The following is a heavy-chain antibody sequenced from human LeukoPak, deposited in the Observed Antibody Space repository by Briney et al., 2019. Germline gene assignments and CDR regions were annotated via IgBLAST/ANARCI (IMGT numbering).Heavy chain of an antibody. CDR3: ARVLGGSGSYSYFDY. CDR2: LSSSSTYI. CDR1: GFTFSSYS. D-gene: IGHD3-10*01. J-gene: IGHJ4*02. Sequence: GGSLRLSCAASGFTFSSYSMNWVRQAPGKALEWVSSLSSSSTYIFYADSVKGRFTISRDNAKNSLYLQMNSLRAEDTAVYYCARVLGGSGSYSYFDYWGQGTLVTVSS. V-gene: IGHV3-21*01.